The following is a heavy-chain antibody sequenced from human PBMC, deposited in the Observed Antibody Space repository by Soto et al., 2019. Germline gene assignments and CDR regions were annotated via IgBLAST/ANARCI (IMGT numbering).Heavy chain of an antibody. D-gene: IGHD2-21*02. CDR2: ISSSGYST. J-gene: IGHJ4*02. V-gene: IGHV3-23*01. CDR1: GFTFNNYA. Sequence: EVQLLESGGDLVRPGVSRRLSCAASGFTFNNYAMSWVRQAPGKGLEWVSAISSSGYSTYYTDSVKGRFTISRDNSRNTVYLQMNNLRAEDTGVYYCAKGSVVVAAKFYSWGQGTLVTVSS. CDR3: AKGSVVVAAKFYS.